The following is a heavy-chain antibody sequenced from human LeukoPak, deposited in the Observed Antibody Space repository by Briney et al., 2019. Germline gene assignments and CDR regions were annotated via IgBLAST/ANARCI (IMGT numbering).Heavy chain of an antibody. V-gene: IGHV3-21*01. CDR2: ISSSSSYI. J-gene: IGHJ3*02. CDR3: ARDALDYYDSSGYCPFDI. D-gene: IGHD3-22*01. Sequence: GGSLRLSCAASGFTFSSYSMNWVRRAPGKGLEWVSSISSSSSYIYYADSVKGRFTISRDNAKNSLYLQMNSLRAEDTAVYYCARDALDYYDSSGYCPFDIWGQGTMVTVSS. CDR1: GFTFSSYS.